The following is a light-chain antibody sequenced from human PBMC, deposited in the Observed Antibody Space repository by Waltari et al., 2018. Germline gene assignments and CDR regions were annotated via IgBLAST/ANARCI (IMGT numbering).Light chain of an antibody. Sequence: DIQMTQSPSTLSASVGDRVTITFRASQSITRWLAWYQQKAGNAPKLLMYKASILESWVQSRFSRCGSGTEFTLAISSLLPDDFATYYCQHYDSYSATFARGTKVENK. J-gene: IGKJ4*02. CDR1: QSITRW. V-gene: IGKV1-5*03. CDR3: QHYDSYSAT. CDR2: KAS.